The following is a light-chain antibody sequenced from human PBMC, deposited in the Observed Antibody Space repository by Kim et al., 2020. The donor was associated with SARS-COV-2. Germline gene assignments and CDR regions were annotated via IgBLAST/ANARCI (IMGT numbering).Light chain of an antibody. CDR2: GKN. V-gene: IGLV3-19*01. Sequence: ALGHTVRITRQGDSLRGYYASWYQQKPGQAPVLVIYGKNNRPTGIQDRFSGSSSGNTASLTITGAQAEDEADYYCNSRDSSGNHVVFGGGTQLTVL. CDR3: NSRDSSGNHVV. J-gene: IGLJ2*01. CDR1: SLRGYY.